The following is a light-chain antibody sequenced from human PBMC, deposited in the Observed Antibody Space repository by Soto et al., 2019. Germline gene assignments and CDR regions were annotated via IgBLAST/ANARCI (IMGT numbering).Light chain of an antibody. CDR1: QSISNW. CDR2: KAF. V-gene: IGKV1-5*03. CDR3: QQYSSFPYT. J-gene: IGKJ2*01. Sequence: DIPMTQSPSTLSASVGDRVTITCRASQSISNWLAWYQQKPWKATTLLTYKAFSLESGVPSRFSGSGSWTEFTLTISCLAPDDFATDYCQQYSSFPYTFSQGSKLEIK.